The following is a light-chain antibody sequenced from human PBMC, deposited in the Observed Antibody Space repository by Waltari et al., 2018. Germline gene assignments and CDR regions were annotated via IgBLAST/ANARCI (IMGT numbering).Light chain of an antibody. CDR1: QSVSRT. Sequence: EIVLTQSPGTLPLSPGARATLSCRASQSVSRTLAWYQQKPGQAPRLLIYGASTRATGIPERFSGGGSGTDFSLTINRLEPEDFAVYYCQHYVRLPATFGQGTKVEIK. CDR3: QHYVRLPAT. J-gene: IGKJ1*01. CDR2: GAS. V-gene: IGKV3-20*01.